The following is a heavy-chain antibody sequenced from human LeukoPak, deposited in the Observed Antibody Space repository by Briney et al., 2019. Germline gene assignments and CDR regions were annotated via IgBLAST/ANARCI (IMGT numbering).Heavy chain of an antibody. CDR3: AKGSYYIDS. V-gene: IGHV4-59*08. CDR1: GGSISSSY. Sequence: SETLSLTCTVSGGSISSSYWIWIRQPPGTGPEYIGYIYYSGRTNYNPSLKSRVTISVDTSKNQFSLTLTPVTAADTAVYYCAKGSYYIDSWGRGTLVTVSS. J-gene: IGHJ4*02. CDR2: IYYSGRT. D-gene: IGHD1-26*01.